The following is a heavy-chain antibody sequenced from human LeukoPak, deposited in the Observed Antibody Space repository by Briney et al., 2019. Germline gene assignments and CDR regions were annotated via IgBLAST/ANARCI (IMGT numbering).Heavy chain of an antibody. D-gene: IGHD1-14*01. CDR3: ARNQRRLDY. CDR1: GFNFSSYW. V-gene: IGHV3-7*01. Sequence: GLSLRLPCAASGFNFSSYWMSWVRQAPGKGLELVANIKQDGSEKYYVDSVKGRFTISRDNAKNSLYLQMNSLRAEDTAVYYCARNQRRLDYWGQGTLVTVSS. J-gene: IGHJ4*02. CDR2: IKQDGSEK.